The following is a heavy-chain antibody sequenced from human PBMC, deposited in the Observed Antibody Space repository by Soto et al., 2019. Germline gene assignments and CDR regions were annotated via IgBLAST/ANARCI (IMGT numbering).Heavy chain of an antibody. CDR2: IYYSGST. D-gene: IGHD1-1*01. V-gene: IGHV4-31*03. CDR3: ARAKRTEPSAFDI. J-gene: IGHJ3*02. Sequence: SETLSLTCTVSGGSISSGGYYWSWIRQHPGKGLEWIGYIYYSGSTYYNPSLKSRVTISVDTSKNQFSLKLSSVTAADTAVYYCARAKRTEPSAFDIWGQGTMVTV. CDR1: GGSISSGGYY.